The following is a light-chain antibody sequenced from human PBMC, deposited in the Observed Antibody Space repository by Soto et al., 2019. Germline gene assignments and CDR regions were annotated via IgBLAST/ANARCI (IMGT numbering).Light chain of an antibody. CDR2: GNT. CDR3: QSYDDSLSVHYV. V-gene: IGLV1-40*01. Sequence: QSVLTQPPSVSGAPGQRVTISCTGSSSNIGSNYDVQWYQQLPGTAPKLLIHGNTDRPSGVPYRFSGSKSGTSASLAITGLQADDEADYYCQSYDDSLSVHYVFGTGTKVTVL. CDR1: SSNIGSNYD. J-gene: IGLJ1*01.